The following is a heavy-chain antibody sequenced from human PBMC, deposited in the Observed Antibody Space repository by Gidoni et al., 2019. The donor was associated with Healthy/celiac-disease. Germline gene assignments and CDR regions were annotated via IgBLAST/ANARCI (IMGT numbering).Heavy chain of an antibody. CDR3: ARSADFDY. J-gene: IGHJ4*02. V-gene: IGHV3-11*01. CDR1: VFTFSAYY. Sequence: QVQLVEPGGGLVMPGGYLRLARDASVFTFSAYYLGWIRQAPGKGLEWVSYISSSSSTIYYADCVKGRVTISRDNAKNSLYLQMNSLRAEDTAVYFCARSADFDYWGQGTLVTVSS. CDR2: ISSSSSTI.